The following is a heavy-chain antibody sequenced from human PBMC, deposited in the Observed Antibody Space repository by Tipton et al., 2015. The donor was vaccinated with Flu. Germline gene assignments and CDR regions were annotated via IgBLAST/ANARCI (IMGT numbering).Heavy chain of an antibody. CDR3: ARAELRLDIYGMDV. Sequence: SLRLSCAASGFTFSSYWMSWVRQAPGKGLEWVANIKQDGSEKYYVDSVKGRFTISRDNAKNSLYLQMNSLRAEDTAVYYCARAELRLDIYGMDVWGQGTTVTVSS. J-gene: IGHJ6*02. CDR2: IKQDGSEK. D-gene: IGHD1-7*01. V-gene: IGHV3-7*01. CDR1: GFTFSSYW.